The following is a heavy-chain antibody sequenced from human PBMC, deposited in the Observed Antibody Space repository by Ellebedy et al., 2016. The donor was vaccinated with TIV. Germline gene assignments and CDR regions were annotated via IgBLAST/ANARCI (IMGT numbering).Heavy chain of an antibody. Sequence: SETLSLTXSVSGASIVRGGYYWSWIRQPPGKGLEWIGYIYYSGTTYYNPSLRSRITISVDTSRNQFSLKLSSVTAADTAVYYCARVRYSGNYYPYFDYWGQGTLVTVSS. CDR3: ARVRYSGNYYPYFDY. D-gene: IGHD1-26*01. V-gene: IGHV4-31*03. CDR2: IYYSGTT. J-gene: IGHJ4*02. CDR1: GASIVRGGYY.